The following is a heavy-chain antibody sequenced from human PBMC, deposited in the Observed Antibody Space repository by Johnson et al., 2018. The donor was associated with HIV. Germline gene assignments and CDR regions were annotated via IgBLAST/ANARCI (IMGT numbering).Heavy chain of an antibody. J-gene: IGHJ3*02. CDR3: ARAYIYGARGDAFDI. CDR2: INWNGGST. V-gene: IGHV3-NL1*01. Sequence: QVQLVESGGGVVQPGGSLRLSCAASGFTFSSYAMHWVRQAPGKGLEWVSGINWNGGSTGYADSVKGSFTISRDNSKNTLYLQMNSLRAEDTAVYYCARAYIYGARGDAFDIWGQGTMVTVSS. D-gene: IGHD4/OR15-4a*01. CDR1: GFTFSSYA.